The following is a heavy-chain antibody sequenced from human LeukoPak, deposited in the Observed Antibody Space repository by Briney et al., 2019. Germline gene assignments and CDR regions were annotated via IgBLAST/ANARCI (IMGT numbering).Heavy chain of an antibody. V-gene: IGHV1-69*06. CDR1: GGTFSSYA. J-gene: IGHJ4*02. CDR2: IIPVFGTT. D-gene: IGHD3-22*01. Sequence: GASVKVSCKASGGTFSSYAISWVRQAPGQGLEWLGGIIPVFGTTTYAQKFQAKVTMTADKSTNTAYLEISSLTSDDTAVYYCARCSPGDSSNFYAVLQYWGRGTQVTVST. CDR3: ARCSPGDSSNFYAVLQY.